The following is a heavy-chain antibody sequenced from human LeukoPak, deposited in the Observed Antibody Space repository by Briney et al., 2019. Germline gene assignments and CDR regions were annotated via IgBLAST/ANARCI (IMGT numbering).Heavy chain of an antibody. V-gene: IGHV4-59*01. CDR3: ARGAEDSSGYSEYYFDY. CDR2: IYYSGST. CDR1: GGSISSYY. J-gene: IGHJ4*02. Sequence: SETLSLTCTVSGGSISSYYWSWIRQPPGKGLEWIGYIYYSGSTNYNPSLKSRVTISVDTSKNQFPLKLSSVTAADTAVYYCARGAEDSSGYSEYYFDYWGQGTLVTVSS. D-gene: IGHD3-22*01.